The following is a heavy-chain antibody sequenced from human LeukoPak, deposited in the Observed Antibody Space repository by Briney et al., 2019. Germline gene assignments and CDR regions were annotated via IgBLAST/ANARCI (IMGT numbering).Heavy chain of an antibody. J-gene: IGHJ5*02. D-gene: IGHD6-19*01. V-gene: IGHV3-30*02. CDR3: AKDSSGWYSYNWFDP. CDR2: IRYDGSNK. CDR1: GFTFSSYG. Sequence: PGGSLRLSCAASGFTFSSYGMHWVRQAPGKGLEWVAFIRYDGSNKYYADSVKGRFTISRDNSKNTLYLQMNSLRAEDTAVYYCAKDSSGWYSYNWFDPWGQGTLVTVSS.